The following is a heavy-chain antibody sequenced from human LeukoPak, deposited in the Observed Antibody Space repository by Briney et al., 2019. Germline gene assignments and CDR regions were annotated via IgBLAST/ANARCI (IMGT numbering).Heavy chain of an antibody. D-gene: IGHD1-1*01. Sequence: ASVKVSCKASGYTSTGYYMHWVRQAPGQGLEWMGWINPNSGGTNYAQKFQGRVTMTRDTSISTAYMELSRLRSDDTAVYYCASGTGTGVGYFDYWGQGTLVTVSS. V-gene: IGHV1-2*02. J-gene: IGHJ4*02. CDR3: ASGTGTGVGYFDY. CDR2: INPNSGGT. CDR1: GYTSTGYY.